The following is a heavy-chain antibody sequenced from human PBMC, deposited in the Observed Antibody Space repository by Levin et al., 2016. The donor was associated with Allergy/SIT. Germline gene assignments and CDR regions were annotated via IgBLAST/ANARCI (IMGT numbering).Heavy chain of an antibody. Sequence: WIRQPPGKGLEWVSSISTGGDNTYYPDSVKGRFTISRDNSKNTLSLQMNSLRAEDTAIYYCAPRPTGGVSAALGYWGQGTLVTVSS. J-gene: IGHJ4*02. CDR3: APRPTGGVSAALGY. V-gene: IGHV3-23*01. D-gene: IGHD2-2*01. CDR2: ISTGGDNT.